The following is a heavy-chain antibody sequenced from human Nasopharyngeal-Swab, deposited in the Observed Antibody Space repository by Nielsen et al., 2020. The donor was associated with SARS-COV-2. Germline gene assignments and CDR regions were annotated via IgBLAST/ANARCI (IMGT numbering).Heavy chain of an antibody. CDR3: ARVSTVTSYWYFDL. D-gene: IGHD4-11*01. V-gene: IGHV4-34*01. J-gene: IGHJ2*01. CDR1: GGSFSGYY. CDR2: INHSGST. Sequence: SETLSLTCAVYGGSFSGYYWSWIRQPPGKGLEWIGKINHSGSTNYNPSLKSRVTISVDTSKNQFSLKLSSVTAADTAVYYCARVSTVTSYWYFDLWGRGTLVTVSS.